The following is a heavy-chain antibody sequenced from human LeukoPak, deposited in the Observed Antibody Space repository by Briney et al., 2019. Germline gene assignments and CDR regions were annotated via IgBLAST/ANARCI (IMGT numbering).Heavy chain of an antibody. V-gene: IGHV3-21*01. Sequence: GGSLRLPCAASGFTFSSYSMNWVRQAPGKGLEWVSSISSSSSYIYYADSVKGRFTISRDNAKNSLYLQMNSLRAEDTAVYYCARDLEVPYYYDSSGYLDYWGQGTLVTVSS. J-gene: IGHJ4*02. CDR3: ARDLEVPYYYDSSGYLDY. CDR2: ISSSSSYI. D-gene: IGHD3-22*01. CDR1: GFTFSSYS.